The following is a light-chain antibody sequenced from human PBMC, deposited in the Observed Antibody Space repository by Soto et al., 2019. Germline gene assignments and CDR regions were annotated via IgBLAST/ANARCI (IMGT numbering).Light chain of an antibody. V-gene: IGLV2-8*01. CDR3: SSYAGSNNLV. Sequence: QSVLTQPPSASGSPGQSVTISCTGTSSDVGGYNYVSWYQQHPGKAPKLMAYDVSKRPSGVPDRFSGSKSGNTASLTVSGLQAEDEADYYCSSYAGSNNLVFGTGTKVTVL. CDR1: SSDVGGYNY. CDR2: DVS. J-gene: IGLJ1*01.